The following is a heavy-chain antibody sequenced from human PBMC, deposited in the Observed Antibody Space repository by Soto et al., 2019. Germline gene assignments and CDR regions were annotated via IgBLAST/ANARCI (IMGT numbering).Heavy chain of an antibody. CDR1: GGSISSGGYY. Sequence: SETLSLTCTVSGGSISSGGYYWSWIRQHPGKGLEWIGYIYYSGSTYYNPSLKSRVTISVDTTKNQFSLKLSPVTAADTAVYYCASYIVATMGYYFDYWGQGTLVTVS. V-gene: IGHV4-31*03. CDR2: IYYSGST. D-gene: IGHD5-12*01. CDR3: ASYIVATMGYYFDY. J-gene: IGHJ4*02.